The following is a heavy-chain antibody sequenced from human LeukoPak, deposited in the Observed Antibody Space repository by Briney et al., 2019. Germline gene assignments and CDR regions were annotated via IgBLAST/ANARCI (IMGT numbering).Heavy chain of an antibody. CDR1: GFAFSTYW. J-gene: IGHJ4*02. D-gene: IGHD5-12*01. CDR2: VRGSGGST. V-gene: IGHV3-23*01. Sequence: PGGSLRLSCAASGFAFSTYWMSWVRQAPGKGLEWVSGVRGSGGSTYYADSVKGRFTISRDNSKNTLYLQMNSLRAEDTAVYYCRTNVHSGYEYYFDYWGQGTLVTVSS. CDR3: RTNVHSGYEYYFDY.